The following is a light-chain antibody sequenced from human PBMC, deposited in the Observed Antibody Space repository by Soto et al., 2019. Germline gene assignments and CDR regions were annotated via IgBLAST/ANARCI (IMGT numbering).Light chain of an antibody. Sequence: LMTQSPGTLSVSPGERATLSCRASQSVSSSYLAWYQQKPGQAPRLLIYGASTRATGIPARFSGSGSGTEFTLIITGLQSEDFAVYYCQQYNNWPRTFGQGTKVDIK. J-gene: IGKJ1*01. CDR2: GAS. CDR1: QSVSSSY. CDR3: QQYNNWPRT. V-gene: IGKV3-15*01.